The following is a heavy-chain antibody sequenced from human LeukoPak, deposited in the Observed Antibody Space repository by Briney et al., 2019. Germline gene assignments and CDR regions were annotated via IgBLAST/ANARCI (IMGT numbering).Heavy chain of an antibody. CDR1: GYTFTSYG. CDR2: ISAYNGNT. Sequence: GASVKVSYKASGYTFTSYGISWVRQAPGQGLEWMGWISAYNGNTNYAQKLQGRVTMTTDTSTSTAYMELRSLRSDDTAVYYCARDRIGHTYYDILTGENWFDPWGQGTLVTVSS. CDR3: ARDRIGHTYYDILTGENWFDP. J-gene: IGHJ5*02. V-gene: IGHV1-18*01. D-gene: IGHD3-9*01.